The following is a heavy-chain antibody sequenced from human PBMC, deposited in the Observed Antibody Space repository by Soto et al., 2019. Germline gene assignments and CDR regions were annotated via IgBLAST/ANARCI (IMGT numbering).Heavy chain of an antibody. Sequence: VQLQESGPGLVRPSQTLSLSCTVSGGSISSGGYYWTWIRQHPGKGLEWIGYIHYSGTTYYSPSLKSRVTISSDTSNKLFSLKLTSVTAADTAIYYCARDIGEGYYDSWGQGTLVTVSS. V-gene: IGHV4-31*03. CDR3: ARDIGEGYYDS. CDR1: GGSISSGGYY. J-gene: IGHJ4*02. CDR2: IHYSGTT.